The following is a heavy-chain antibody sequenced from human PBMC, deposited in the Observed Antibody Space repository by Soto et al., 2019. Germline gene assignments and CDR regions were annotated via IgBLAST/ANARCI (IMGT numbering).Heavy chain of an antibody. J-gene: IGHJ5*02. D-gene: IGHD2-2*01. CDR2: IYYSGST. CDR1: GGSISSSSYY. V-gene: IGHV4-39*01. Sequence: SETLSLTCTVSGGSISSSSYYWGWIRQPPGKGLEWIGSIYYSGSTYYNPSLKSRVTISVDTSKNQFSLKLSSVTAADTAVYYCARRRQDIVVVPAAENWFDPWGQGTLVTVSS. CDR3: ARRRQDIVVVPAAENWFDP.